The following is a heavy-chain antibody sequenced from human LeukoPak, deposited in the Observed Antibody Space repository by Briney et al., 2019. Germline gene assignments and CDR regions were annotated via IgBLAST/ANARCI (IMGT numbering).Heavy chain of an antibody. V-gene: IGHV4-34*01. CDR2: INHSGST. Sequence: PSETLSLTCAVYGGSFSGYYWSWIRQPPGKGLEWIGEINHSGSTNYNPSLKSRVTISVDTSKNQFSLKLSSVTAADTAVYYCARLTLYYDILTGYHYYYYMDVWGQGTLVTVSS. D-gene: IGHD3-9*01. CDR3: ARLTLYYDILTGYHYYYYMDV. J-gene: IGHJ6*03. CDR1: GGSFSGYY.